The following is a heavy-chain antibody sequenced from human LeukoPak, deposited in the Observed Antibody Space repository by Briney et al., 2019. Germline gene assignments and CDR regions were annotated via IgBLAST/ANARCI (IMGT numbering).Heavy chain of an antibody. CDR2: ISGYNGNT. V-gene: IGHV1-18*01. Sequence: GASVKVSCKASGYTFSSYGISWVRQAPGQGVEWMGWISGYNGNTNYVQRFQGRVTMTTDTSTTTAYMELRNLRSDDTAVYYCARDIATVVHQDWGQGTLVTVSS. CDR1: GYTFSSYG. D-gene: IGHD2-15*01. CDR3: ARDIATVVHQD. J-gene: IGHJ4*02.